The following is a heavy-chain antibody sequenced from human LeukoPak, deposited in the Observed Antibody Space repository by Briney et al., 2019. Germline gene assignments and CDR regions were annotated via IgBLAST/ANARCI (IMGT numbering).Heavy chain of an antibody. CDR3: ARGSIAARRWDYYYYYYMDV. Sequence: ASVKVSCKASGYTFTSYYMHWVRQAPGQGLEWMGIINPSGGSTSYAQKLQGRVTMTTDTSTSTAYMELRSLRSDDTAVYYCARGSIAARRWDYYYYYYMDVWGKGTTVTVSS. V-gene: IGHV1-46*01. CDR2: INPSGGST. D-gene: IGHD6-6*01. J-gene: IGHJ6*03. CDR1: GYTFTSYY.